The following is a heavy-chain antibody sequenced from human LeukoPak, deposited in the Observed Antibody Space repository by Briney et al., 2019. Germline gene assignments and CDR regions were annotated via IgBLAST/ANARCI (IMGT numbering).Heavy chain of an antibody. CDR3: ARYGDYGAFDI. Sequence: PGGSLRLSCAASGFTFSSYSMNWVRQAPGKGLEWVSYISGSSSTRYYADSVKGRFTISRDNAKNSLYLQMNSLGAEDTSVYYCARYGDYGAFDIWGQGTMVTVSS. D-gene: IGHD4-17*01. V-gene: IGHV3-48*01. J-gene: IGHJ3*02. CDR1: GFTFSSYS. CDR2: ISGSSSTR.